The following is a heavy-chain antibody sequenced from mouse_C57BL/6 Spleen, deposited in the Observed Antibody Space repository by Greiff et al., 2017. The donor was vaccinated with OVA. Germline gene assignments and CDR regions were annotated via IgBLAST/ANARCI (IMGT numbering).Heavy chain of an antibody. CDR1: GYTFTDYY. CDR3: ARGYESLLAY. D-gene: IGHD2-3*01. J-gene: IGHJ3*01. Sequence: EVKLQQSGPVLVKPGASVKMSCKASGYTFTDYYMHWVKQSHGKSLEWIGVINPYNGGTSYNQKFKGKATLTVDKSSSTSSIALNSLRSEDSAVYYCARGYESLLAYWGQGTLLTVSA. CDR2: INPYNGGT. V-gene: IGHV1-19*01.